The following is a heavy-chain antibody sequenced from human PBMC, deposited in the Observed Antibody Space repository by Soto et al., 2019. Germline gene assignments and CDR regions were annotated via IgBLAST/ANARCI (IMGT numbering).Heavy chain of an antibody. D-gene: IGHD4-17*01. CDR3: VRAGHDFGVHYYGMDL. CDR2: ISSSGTYI. Sequence: GGSLRLSCEASGLTFNDYSMDWVRQAPEKGLEWVSSISSSGTYIYYADSVKGRFAISRDNANNVMYLQMDTLSAEETAVYYCVRAGHDFGVHYYGMDLWGQGTTVTVSS. V-gene: IGHV3-21*01. J-gene: IGHJ6*02. CDR1: GLTFNDYS.